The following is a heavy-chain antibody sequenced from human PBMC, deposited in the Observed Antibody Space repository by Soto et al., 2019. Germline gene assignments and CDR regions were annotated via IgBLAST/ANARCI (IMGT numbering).Heavy chain of an antibody. CDR3: ARDEAEMATIGSV. D-gene: IGHD5-12*01. CDR2: IYYSGST. CDR1: GVSISSGDYY. J-gene: IGHJ6*02. V-gene: IGHV4-30-4*01. Sequence: SETLSLSCTVSGVSISSGDYYWSWIRQPPGKGLEWIGYIYYSGSTYYNPSLKSRVTISVDTSKNQFSLKLSSVTAADTAVYYCARDEAEMATIGSVWGQGTTVTVSS.